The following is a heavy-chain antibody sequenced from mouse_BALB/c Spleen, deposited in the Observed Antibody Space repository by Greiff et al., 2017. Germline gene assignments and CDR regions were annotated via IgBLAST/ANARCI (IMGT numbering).Heavy chain of an antibody. J-gene: IGHJ4*01. CDR1: GFTFSSYG. Sequence: EVQRVESGGDLVKPGGSLKLSCAASGFTFSSYGMSWVRQTPDKRLEWVATISSGGSYTYYPDSVKGRFTISRDNAKNTLYLQMSSLKSEDTAMYYGASKGYYYGSSYESAMDYWGQGTSVTVSA. CDR2: ISSGGSYT. V-gene: IGHV5-6*01. D-gene: IGHD1-1*01. CDR3: ASKGYYYGSSYESAMDY.